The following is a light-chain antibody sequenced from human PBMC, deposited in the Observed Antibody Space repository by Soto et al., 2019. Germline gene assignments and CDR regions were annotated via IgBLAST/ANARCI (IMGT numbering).Light chain of an antibody. CDR3: ASWDDRLNGVI. V-gene: IGLV1-44*01. CDR1: NSNIGSNT. Sequence: QSVLTQPPSASGTPGQRVTISCSGSNSNIGSNTVNWYQQLPGTAPKLLIYDNNKRPSGVPGRFSDSKSGTSASLAISGLQSEDEADYYCASWDDRLNGVIFGGGTNLTVL. CDR2: DNN. J-gene: IGLJ2*01.